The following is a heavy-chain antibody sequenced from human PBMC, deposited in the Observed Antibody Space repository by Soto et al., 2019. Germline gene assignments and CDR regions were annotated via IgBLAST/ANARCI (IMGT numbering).Heavy chain of an antibody. J-gene: IGHJ3*01. CDR1: GYTFSTYG. CDR2: INPLKGDT. D-gene: IGHD2-2*01. Sequence: QVQRVQSGAEMKKPGASVKVSCKASGYTFSTYGITWVRQAPGQGLDWLGWINPLKGDTNSEARFQDRVTMSTDTSTRTAYMELRSLRSDDTAVYYCARVKVPAAILGAFDLWGQGTLVTVSS. V-gene: IGHV1-18*01. CDR3: ARVKVPAAILGAFDL.